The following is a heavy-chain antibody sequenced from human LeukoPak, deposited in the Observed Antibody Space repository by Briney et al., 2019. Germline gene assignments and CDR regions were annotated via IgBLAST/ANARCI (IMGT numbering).Heavy chain of an antibody. CDR1: GFAFSSYW. V-gene: IGHV3-7*01. J-gene: IGHJ4*02. CDR2: IKQDGSEK. CDR3: ARGTIVGASYFDY. D-gene: IGHD1-26*01. Sequence: PGGSLRLSCAASGFAFSSYWMSWVSQAPGKGLEWVANIKQDGSEKYYVDSVKGRFTISRDNAKNSLYLQMNSLRAEDTAVYYCARGTIVGASYFDYWGQGALVTVSS.